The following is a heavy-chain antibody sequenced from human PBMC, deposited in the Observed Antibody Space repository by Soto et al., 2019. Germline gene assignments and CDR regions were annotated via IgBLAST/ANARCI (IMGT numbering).Heavy chain of an antibody. CDR2: FDPEDGET. D-gene: IGHD4-17*01. CDR3: ATVGDYGDEEFGIDY. J-gene: IGHJ4*02. V-gene: IGHV1-24*01. CDR1: GYTLTELS. Sequence: ASVKVSCKVSGYTLTELSMHWVRQAPGKGLEWMGGFDPEDGETIYAQKFQGRVTMTEDTSTDTAYMELSSLRSEDTAVYYCATVGDYGDEEFGIDYWGQGTLVTVSS.